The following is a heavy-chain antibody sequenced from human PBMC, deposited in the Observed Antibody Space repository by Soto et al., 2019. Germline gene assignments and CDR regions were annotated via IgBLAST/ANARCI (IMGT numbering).Heavy chain of an antibody. D-gene: IGHD6-13*01. CDR2: ISGSGGST. Sequence: LRLSCAASGFTFSSYAMSWVRQAPGKGLEWVSAISGSGGSTYYADSVKGRFTISRDNSKNTLYLQMNSLRAEDTAVYYCAKVRSSSWYYFDYWGQGTLVTVSS. CDR1: GFTFSSYA. J-gene: IGHJ4*02. CDR3: AKVRSSSWYYFDY. V-gene: IGHV3-23*01.